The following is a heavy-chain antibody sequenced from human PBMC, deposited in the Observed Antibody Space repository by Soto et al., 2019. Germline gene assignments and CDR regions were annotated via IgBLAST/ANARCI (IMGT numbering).Heavy chain of an antibody. J-gene: IGHJ4*02. V-gene: IGHV3-48*01. CDR3: ATVVPAAIVDY. CDR2: ISSSSSTI. CDR1: GFTFSSYS. D-gene: IGHD2-2*01. Sequence: GGSLRLSCAASGFTFSSYSMNWVRQAPGKGLEWVSYISSSSSTIYYADSVKGRSTISRDNAKNSLYLQMNSLRSEDTAVYYCATVVPAAIVDYWGQGTLVTVSS.